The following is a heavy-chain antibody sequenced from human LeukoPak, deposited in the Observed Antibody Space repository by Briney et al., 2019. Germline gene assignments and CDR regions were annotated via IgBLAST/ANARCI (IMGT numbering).Heavy chain of an antibody. CDR3: ARRLSREYGMDV. Sequence: GESLQISCQGSGYIFTSYWIGWGRQLPAKGLEWLGIIYPGDSDTRYSPSFQGEVTISADKSISTAYLQWSSLKASDTAMYYCARRLSREYGMDVWGQGTTVTVSS. CDR2: IYPGDSDT. D-gene: IGHD3-16*01. CDR1: GYIFTSYW. J-gene: IGHJ6*02. V-gene: IGHV5-51*01.